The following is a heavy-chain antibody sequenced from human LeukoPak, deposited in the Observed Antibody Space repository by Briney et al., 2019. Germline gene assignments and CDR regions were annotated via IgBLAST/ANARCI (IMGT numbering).Heavy chain of an antibody. J-gene: IGHJ6*03. Sequence: GGSLRLSCAASGFTFSSYAMSWVRQAPGKWLEWVSAISGIGGSTYYADSVKGRFTISRDNAKNTLYLQMTSLRAEDTAVYYCASDPLSSGSSPDYYSYYYMDVWGKGTTVTISS. CDR2: ISGIGGST. V-gene: IGHV3-23*01. CDR3: ASDPLSSGSSPDYYSYYYMDV. D-gene: IGHD6-19*01. CDR1: GFTFSSYA.